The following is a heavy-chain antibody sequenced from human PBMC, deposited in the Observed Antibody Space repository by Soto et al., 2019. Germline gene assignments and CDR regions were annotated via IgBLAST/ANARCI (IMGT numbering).Heavy chain of an antibody. CDR3: ARGDTAMVQYYFYY. CDR1: GYTFTSYG. CDR2: SSAYNGNT. V-gene: IGHV1-18*01. D-gene: IGHD5-18*01. J-gene: IGHJ4*02. Sequence: QVQLVQSGAEVKKPGASVKVSCKASGYTFTSYGISWVRQAPGQGLEWMGWSSAYNGNTHSAQKLQGIVPMTTDTSTSTAYMELRSLRSDDTAVYYCARGDTAMVQYYFYYWGQGTLVTVSS.